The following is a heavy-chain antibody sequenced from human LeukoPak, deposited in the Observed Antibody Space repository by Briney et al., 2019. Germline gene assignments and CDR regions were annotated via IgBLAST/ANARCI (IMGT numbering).Heavy chain of an antibody. J-gene: IGHJ6*02. V-gene: IGHV3-23*01. CDR3: ARHSGSTINYYYGMDV. Sequence: GGSLRLSCAASGFTFSSYAMSWVRQAPGKGLEWVSGISGRGGSTYYADPVKGRFTISRDNSKNTLYLQMNSLRAEDTAVYYCARHSGSTINYYYGMDVWDQGTTVTVSS. D-gene: IGHD1-26*01. CDR1: GFTFSSYA. CDR2: ISGRGGST.